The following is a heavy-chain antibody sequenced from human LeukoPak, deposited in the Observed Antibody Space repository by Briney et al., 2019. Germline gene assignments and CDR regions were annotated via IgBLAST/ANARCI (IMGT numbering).Heavy chain of an antibody. V-gene: IGHV1-2*02. CDR1: GYTFAGYY. Sequence: GASGKVSCKASGYTFAGYYIHLVRQAPGQGLEWMGWINPNSGGTNYAQKFQGRVTMTRDTSISTAYMEMSRLRSDDTAVYYCAREASGYSSSWYYYYYGMDVWGQGTTVTVSS. D-gene: IGHD6-13*01. CDR3: AREASGYSSSWYYYYYGMDV. J-gene: IGHJ6*02. CDR2: INPNSGGT.